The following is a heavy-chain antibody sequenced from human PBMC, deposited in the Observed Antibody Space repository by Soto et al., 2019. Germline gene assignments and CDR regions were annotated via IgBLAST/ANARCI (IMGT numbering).Heavy chain of an antibody. Sequence: QLQLQESGSRLVKPSQTLSLTCAVSGGSISSGGYSWSWIRQPPGKGLEWIGYIYHSGSTYYNPSLKSRVAISVDRSKNQFSLKLSSVTAADTAVYYCAREGTVVPAAFDIWGQGTMVTVSS. V-gene: IGHV4-30-2*01. D-gene: IGHD4-17*01. CDR2: IYHSGST. CDR1: GGSISSGGYS. CDR3: AREGTVVPAAFDI. J-gene: IGHJ3*02.